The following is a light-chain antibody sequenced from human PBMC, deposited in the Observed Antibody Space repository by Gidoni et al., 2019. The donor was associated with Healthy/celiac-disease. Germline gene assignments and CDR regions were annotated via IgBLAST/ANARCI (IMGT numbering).Light chain of an antibody. V-gene: IGLV1-44*01. CDR2: SNN. J-gene: IGLJ3*02. CDR3: AAWDDSLNGPV. Sequence: QSVLTQPPSASGTPGQGVTISCSGSSSNIGSNTVNWYQQLPGPAPKLLIYSNNQRPSGFPDRFSGSKSGTSASLAISGLQSEDEADYYCAAWDDSLNGPVFGGGTKLTVL. CDR1: SSNIGSNT.